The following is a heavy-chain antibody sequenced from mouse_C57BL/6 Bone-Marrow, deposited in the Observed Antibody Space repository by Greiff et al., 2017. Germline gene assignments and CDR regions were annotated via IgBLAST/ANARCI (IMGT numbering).Heavy chain of an antibody. V-gene: IGHV7-1*01. J-gene: IGHJ4*01. Sequence: EVNLVESGGGLVQSGRSLRLSCATSGFTFSDFYMEWVRQAPGKGLEWIAASRNKANDYTTEYSASVKGRFIVSRDTSQGILYLQMNALRAEDTAIYYCARESYYAMDYWGQGTSVTVSS. CDR1: GFTFSDFY. CDR3: ARESYYAMDY. CDR2: SRNKANDYTT.